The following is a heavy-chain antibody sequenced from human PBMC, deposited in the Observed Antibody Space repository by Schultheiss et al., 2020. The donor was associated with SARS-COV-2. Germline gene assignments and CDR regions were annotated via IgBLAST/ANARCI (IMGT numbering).Heavy chain of an antibody. Sequence: GESLKISCAASGFTFSSYAMHWVRQAPGKGLEWVSSISSSSSYIYYADSVKGRFTISRDNSKNTLYLQMNSLRAEDTAVYYCARDLYYYGSGSYYLKPWGFDYWGQGTLVTVSS. CDR2: ISSSSSYI. V-gene: IGHV3-21*01. D-gene: IGHD3-10*01. J-gene: IGHJ4*02. CDR3: ARDLYYYGSGSYYLKPWGFDY. CDR1: GFTFSSYA.